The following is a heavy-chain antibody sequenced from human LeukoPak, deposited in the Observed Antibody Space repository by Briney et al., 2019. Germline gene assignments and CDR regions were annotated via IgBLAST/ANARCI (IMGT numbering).Heavy chain of an antibody. J-gene: IGHJ5*02. D-gene: IGHD6-6*01. CDR2: IDPKSGGT. CDR3: AGLSSVAARPGWVDP. CDR1: RYTFTDYY. Sequence: ASVKVSCKASRYTFTDYYIHWVRQAPGQGLEWMGWIDPKSGGTNYAQKFQGRVTMTRDTSISTAYMEVSSLRSDDTAIYYCAGLSSVAARPGWVDPWGQGTLVPVSS. V-gene: IGHV1-2*02.